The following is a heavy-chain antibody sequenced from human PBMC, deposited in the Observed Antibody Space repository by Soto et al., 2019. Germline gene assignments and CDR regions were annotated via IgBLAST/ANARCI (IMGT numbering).Heavy chain of an antibody. J-gene: IGHJ4*02. D-gene: IGHD6-13*01. V-gene: IGHV3-23*01. Sequence: PGGSLRLSCAVSGLIFRTYDMGWVRQAPVNGLEWGSDVTATGSRTGCADSVKGRSTISRCNSEYTVYLQMNRLSPEDAAMYFCAHVRVAAAGPTVDYWGQGTLVTVS. CDR1: GLIFRTYD. CDR2: VTATGSRT. CDR3: AHVRVAAAGPTVDY.